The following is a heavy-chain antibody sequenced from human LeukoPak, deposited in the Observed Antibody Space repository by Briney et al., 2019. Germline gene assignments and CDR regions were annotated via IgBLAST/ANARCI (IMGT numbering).Heavy chain of an antibody. CDR3: AELGITMIGGV. V-gene: IGHV3-7*01. CDR2: IYLDGSRA. CDR1: GFTFSNYW. D-gene: IGHD3-10*02. J-gene: IGHJ6*04. Sequence: GGSLRLSCAVSGFTFSNYWRSWARQSPGKGLEWVANIYLDGSRAYYVDSVKGRFTISRDNAKNSLFLQMNSLSAEDTAVYYCAELGITMIGGVWGKGTTVTISS.